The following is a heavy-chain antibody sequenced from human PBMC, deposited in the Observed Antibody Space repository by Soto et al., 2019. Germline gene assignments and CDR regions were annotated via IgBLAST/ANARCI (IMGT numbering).Heavy chain of an antibody. CDR2: IIPILGIA. CDR3: ARDRVWAGIPQPEGMDV. J-gene: IGHJ6*02. D-gene: IGHD3-10*01. CDR1: GGTFSSYT. Sequence: QVQLVQSGAEVKKPGSSVKVSCKASGGTFSSYTISWVRQAPGQGLEWMGRIIPILGIANYAQKFQGRVTITADKSTSTAYMERSSLRSEDTAVYYCARDRVWAGIPQPEGMDVWGQGTTVTVSS. V-gene: IGHV1-69*08.